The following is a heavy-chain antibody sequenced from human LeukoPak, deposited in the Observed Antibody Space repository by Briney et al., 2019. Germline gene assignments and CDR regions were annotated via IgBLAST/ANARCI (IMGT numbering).Heavy chain of an antibody. CDR2: TYYSGST. V-gene: IGHV4-59*12. D-gene: IGHD6-13*01. Sequence: SETLSLTCTVSGGSISSYYWSWIRQPPGKGLEWIGYTYYSGSTYYNPSLKSRVTISVDTSKNQFSLKLSSVTAADTAVYYCARDLYSSSWYFAFDIWGQGTMVTVSS. CDR1: GGSISSYY. CDR3: ARDLYSSSWYFAFDI. J-gene: IGHJ3*02.